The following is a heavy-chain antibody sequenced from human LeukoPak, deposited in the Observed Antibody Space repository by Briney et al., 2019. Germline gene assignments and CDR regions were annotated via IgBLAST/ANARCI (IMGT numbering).Heavy chain of an antibody. J-gene: IGHJ4*02. CDR3: AKEGRSLQTY. D-gene: IGHD5-24*01. V-gene: IGHV3-7*03. CDR1: AFIFSGHW. CDR2: IKEDGTET. Sequence: GGSLRLSCEASAFIFSGHWLNWVRQTPGKGLEWVANIKEDGTETYYVYSVKGRFTISRDNAKNSLYLQMNSLRVEDTAVYYCAKEGRSLQTYWGQGTLVTVSS.